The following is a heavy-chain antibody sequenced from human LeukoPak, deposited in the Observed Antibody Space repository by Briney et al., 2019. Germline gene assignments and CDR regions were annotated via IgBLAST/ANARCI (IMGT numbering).Heavy chain of an antibody. CDR3: ARDRSYDFWSGYSTPDY. J-gene: IGHJ4*02. D-gene: IGHD3-3*01. Sequence: GGSLRLSCAASGFTFSSYGMHWVRQAPGKGLEWVAVIWYDGSNKYYADSVKGRFTISRDNPKNTLDLQMNSLRAEDTAVYYRARDRSYDFWSGYSTPDYWGQGTLVTVSS. V-gene: IGHV3-33*01. CDR2: IWYDGSNK. CDR1: GFTFSSYG.